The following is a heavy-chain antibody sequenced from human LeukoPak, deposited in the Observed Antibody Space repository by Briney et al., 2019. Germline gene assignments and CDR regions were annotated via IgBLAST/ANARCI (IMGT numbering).Heavy chain of an antibody. J-gene: IGHJ4*02. CDR1: GFTFSSYS. CDR2: ISSDSRTI. D-gene: IGHD3-22*01. Sequence: PGGSLRLSCAASGFTFSSYSMNWVRQAPGKGLEWVSYISSDSRTIYYADSVKGRFTISRDNGENSLFLQMNSLRDDDTAVYYCAREAYDSSGYFYNWGQGTLVTVSS. CDR3: AREAYDSSGYFYN. V-gene: IGHV3-48*02.